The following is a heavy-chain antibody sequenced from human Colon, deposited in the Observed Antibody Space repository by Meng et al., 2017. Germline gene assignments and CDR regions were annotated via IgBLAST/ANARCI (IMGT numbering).Heavy chain of an antibody. Sequence: GGSLRLSCAAAALPLDNYAMSWVRQAPGKELEWVGFIRGKPYDGTTDYAASVKGRFTISRDDSKSIDYLQMNSLKSEDTAVYYCARSPAAKYFHHWGQGTLVTVSS. J-gene: IGHJ1*01. CDR2: IRGKPYDGTT. CDR3: ARSPAAKYFHH. CDR1: ALPLDNYA. V-gene: IGHV3-49*04. D-gene: IGHD6-25*01.